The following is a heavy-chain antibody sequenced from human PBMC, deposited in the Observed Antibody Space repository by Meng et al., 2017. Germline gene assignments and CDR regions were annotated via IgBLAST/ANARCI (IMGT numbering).Heavy chain of an antibody. CDR3: ARERYGDYIHWYFAL. CDR1: GFTFSSYW. Sequence: GESLKISCAASGFTFSSYWMSWVRQAPGKGLEWVANIKQDGSEKYYVDSVKGRFTISRDNAKNSLYLQMNSLRAEDTAVYYCARERYGDYIHWYFALWGRGNQV. V-gene: IGHV3-7*01. J-gene: IGHJ2*01. D-gene: IGHD4-17*01. CDR2: IKQDGSEK.